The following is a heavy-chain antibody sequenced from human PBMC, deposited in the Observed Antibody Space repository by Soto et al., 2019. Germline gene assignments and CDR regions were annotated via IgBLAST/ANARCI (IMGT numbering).Heavy chain of an antibody. D-gene: IGHD1-7*01. J-gene: IGHJ3*02. CDR2: ISYSADKT. Sequence: EVQLLESGGGLVQPGGSLRLSCAASGFTFSTYVMNWVRQAPGKGLEWFSTISYSADKTFYADSVKGRFTISRDNSRDTLFLQMNSLRADDAALYYCARRAKTATTNWGAFDIWGQGTMVTVSS. CDR1: GFTFSTYV. CDR3: ARRAKTATTNWGAFDI. V-gene: IGHV3-23*01.